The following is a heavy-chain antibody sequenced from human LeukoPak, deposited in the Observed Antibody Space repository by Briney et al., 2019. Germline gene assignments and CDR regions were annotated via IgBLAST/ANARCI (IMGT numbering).Heavy chain of an antibody. CDR1: GFTFSSYA. D-gene: IGHD4-17*01. CDR2: ISGSGGST. CDR3: ASARVPRPTVTPDWYFDY. J-gene: IGHJ4*02. Sequence: GGSLRLSCAAPGFTFSSYAMSWVRQAPGKGREWVSAISGSGGSTYYADSVKGRVTISRDNSKNTLYLQMKSPREAEPAVFYCASARVPRPTVTPDWYFDYLGRGAQVTVAS. V-gene: IGHV3-23*01.